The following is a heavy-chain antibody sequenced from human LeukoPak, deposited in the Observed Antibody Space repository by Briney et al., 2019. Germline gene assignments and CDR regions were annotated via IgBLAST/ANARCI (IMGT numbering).Heavy chain of an antibody. CDR3: ARFLGWYVEGFDY. V-gene: IGHV1-8*01. D-gene: IGHD6-19*01. Sequence: ASVKVSCRASGYTFTSYDMNWVRQAAGQGLEWMGWMNPNSGSTGYAQKFQGRVTMTRTTSISTAYMELSSLRSEDTAVYYCARFLGWYVEGFDYWGQGTLVTVSS. CDR1: GYTFTSYD. J-gene: IGHJ4*02. CDR2: MNPNSGST.